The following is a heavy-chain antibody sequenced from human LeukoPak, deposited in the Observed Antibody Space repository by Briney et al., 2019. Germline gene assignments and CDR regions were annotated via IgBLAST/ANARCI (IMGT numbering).Heavy chain of an antibody. CDR2: ISGSGDST. CDR1: GFTFSNYA. CDR3: AKDPPWDCSGTSCYDD. Sequence: GGSLRLSCAASGFTFSNYAMSWVRQAPGKGLEWVSAISGSGDSTYYADSVKGRFTISRDNSKNTLYLQMNSLRAEDAAVYYCAKDPPWDCSGTSCYDDWGQGTLVTVSS. J-gene: IGHJ4*02. V-gene: IGHV3-23*01. D-gene: IGHD2-2*01.